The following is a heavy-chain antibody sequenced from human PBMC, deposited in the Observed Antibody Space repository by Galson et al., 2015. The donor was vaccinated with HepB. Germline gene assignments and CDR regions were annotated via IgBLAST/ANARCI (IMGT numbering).Heavy chain of an antibody. CDR3: ARDNLGRRLLDY. J-gene: IGHJ4*02. V-gene: IGHV1-69*13. Sequence: SVKVSCKASGGTFSSYAISWVRQAPGQGLEWMGGIIPIFGTANYAQKFQGRVTITADESTSTAYMELSSLRSEDTAVYYCARDNLGRRLLDYWGQGTLVTVSS. D-gene: IGHD1-26*01. CDR2: IIPIFGTA. CDR1: GGTFSSYA.